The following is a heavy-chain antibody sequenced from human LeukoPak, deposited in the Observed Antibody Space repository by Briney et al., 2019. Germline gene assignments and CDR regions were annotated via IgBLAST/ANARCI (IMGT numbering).Heavy chain of an antibody. Sequence: GGSLRLSCIASGFTFGDYAISWLRQAPGKGLEYVGFIRSKGYGGTTEYAASVKGRFAISRDDSKSIAYLQMNSLKTEDTAVYYCTRGDSGSYLFAFDIWGQGTMVTVSS. CDR1: GFTFGDYA. CDR2: IRSKGYGGTT. V-gene: IGHV3-49*03. J-gene: IGHJ3*02. D-gene: IGHD1-26*01. CDR3: TRGDSGSYLFAFDI.